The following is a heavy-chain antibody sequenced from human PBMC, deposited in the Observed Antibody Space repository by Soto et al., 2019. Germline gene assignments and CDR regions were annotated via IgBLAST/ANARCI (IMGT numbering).Heavy chain of an antibody. CDR2: ISYDGSNK. D-gene: IGHD3-3*01. CDR3: ARDLRPTSYDFWSGYSWVIGGMDV. V-gene: IGHV3-30-3*01. CDR1: GFTFSSYA. J-gene: IGHJ6*02. Sequence: GGSLRLSCAASGFTFSSYAMHWVRQAPGKGLEWVAVISYDGSNKYYADSVRGRFTISRDNSKNTLYLQMNSLRAEDMDVYYCARDLRPTSYDFWSGYSWVIGGMDVWGQGTTVTVSS.